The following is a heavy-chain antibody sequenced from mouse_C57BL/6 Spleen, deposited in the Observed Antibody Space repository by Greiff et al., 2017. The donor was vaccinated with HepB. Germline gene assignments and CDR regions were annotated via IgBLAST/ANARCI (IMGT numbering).Heavy chain of an antibody. Sequence: VQLQQPGAELVKPGASVKLSCKASGYTFTSYWMHWVKQRPGRGLEWIGRIDSNSGGTKYNEKFKSKATLTVDKPSSTAYMQLSSLTSEDSAVYYCARDYGSEGVYYFDYWGQGTTLTVSS. CDR1: GYTFTSYW. D-gene: IGHD1-1*01. V-gene: IGHV1-72*01. CDR2: IDSNSGGT. CDR3: ARDYGSEGVYYFDY. J-gene: IGHJ2*01.